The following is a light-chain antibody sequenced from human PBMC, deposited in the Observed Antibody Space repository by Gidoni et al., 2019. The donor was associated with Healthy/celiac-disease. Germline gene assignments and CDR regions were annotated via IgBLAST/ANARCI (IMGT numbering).Light chain of an antibody. J-gene: IGKJ1*01. Sequence: VLTQSPGPLSLSPGERATLSCRASQSVSSSYLAWYQQKPGQAPRLLIYGASSRATGIPDRFSGSGSGTDFTLTISRLEPEDFAVYYCQQYGSALVTFGQGTKVEIK. CDR3: QQYGSALVT. CDR2: GAS. CDR1: QSVSSSY. V-gene: IGKV3-20*01.